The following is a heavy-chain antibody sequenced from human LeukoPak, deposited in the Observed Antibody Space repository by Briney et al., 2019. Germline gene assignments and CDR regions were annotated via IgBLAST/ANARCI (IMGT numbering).Heavy chain of an antibody. CDR3: ARRVRGSITIFGVVYDAFDI. D-gene: IGHD3-3*01. J-gene: IGHJ3*02. CDR1: GGSFSGYY. Sequence: SETLSLTCAVYGGSFSGYYWSWIRQPPGKGLEWIGEINHSGSTNYNPSLKSRVTISVDTSKNQFSLKLSSVTAADTAVYYCARRVRGSITIFGVVYDAFDIWGQGTMVTVSS. V-gene: IGHV4-34*01. CDR2: INHSGST.